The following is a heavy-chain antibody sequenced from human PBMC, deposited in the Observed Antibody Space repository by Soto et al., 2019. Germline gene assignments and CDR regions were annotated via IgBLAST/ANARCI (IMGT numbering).Heavy chain of an antibody. CDR2: IYYSGST. V-gene: IGHV4-59*08. D-gene: IGHD3-10*01. CDR1: GGSISSYY. J-gene: IGHJ6*03. Sequence: PSETLSLTCTVSGGSISSYYWSWIRQPPGKGLEWIGYIYYSGSTNYNPSLKSRVTISVDTSKNQFSLKLSSVTAADTAVYYCARRVNGSGSYFYYYYYMDVWGKGTTVTVSS. CDR3: ARRVNGSGSYFYYYYYMDV.